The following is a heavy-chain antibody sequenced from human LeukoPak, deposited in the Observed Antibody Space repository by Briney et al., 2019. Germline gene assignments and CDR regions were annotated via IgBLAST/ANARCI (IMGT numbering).Heavy chain of an antibody. D-gene: IGHD3-22*01. CDR2: INTDGSSR. V-gene: IGHV3-74*03. Sequence: GGSLRLSCAASGFTFSSYWMHWVRQAPGKGLVWVSHINTDGSSRTYADSVKGRFTISRDNAKNTLYLQMNSLRAEDTAVYYCARLWTYYDNSDDWGQGTLVTVSS. CDR1: GFTFSSYW. J-gene: IGHJ4*02. CDR3: ARLWTYYDNSDD.